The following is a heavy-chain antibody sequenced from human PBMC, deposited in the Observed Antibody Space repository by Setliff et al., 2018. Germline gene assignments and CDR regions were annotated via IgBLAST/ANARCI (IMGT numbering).Heavy chain of an antibody. CDR3: ARTGTYRYFDY. J-gene: IGHJ4*02. CDR1: GVSISSYH. CDR2: IYYSGST. V-gene: IGHV4-59*12. D-gene: IGHD1-1*01. Sequence: ASETLSLTCNVSGVSISSYHWSWIRQPPGKGLEWIGYIYYSGSTNYNPSLKSRVTISVDTSKNQFSLNLKSVTAADTAVYFCARTGTYRYFDYWGQGTRVTVSS.